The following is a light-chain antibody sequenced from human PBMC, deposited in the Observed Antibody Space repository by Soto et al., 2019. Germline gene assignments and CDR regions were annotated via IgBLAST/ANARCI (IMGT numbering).Light chain of an antibody. Sequence: EIVLTQSPGTLSLSPGERVTLSCRASQSVNNNYLAWYQQKPGQAPRLLIFGASRRATGIPDRFIGSGSGTEFILTISRLEPDDFAIYHCHQHGGSPETFGQGTKVDIK. CDR3: HQHGGSPET. J-gene: IGKJ1*01. V-gene: IGKV3-20*01. CDR1: QSVNNNY. CDR2: GAS.